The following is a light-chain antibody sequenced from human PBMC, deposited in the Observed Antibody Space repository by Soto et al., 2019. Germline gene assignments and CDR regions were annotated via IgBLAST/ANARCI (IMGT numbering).Light chain of an antibody. Sequence: NFMLTQPHSVSESPGKTVTISCTRSSGSIGSNSVQWYQQRPGSAPTTVIYEDDQRPSGVPNRFAGSIDRSSNSASLTISGLQTEDDADYYCQSYDTHTVVFGGGTKVTVL. CDR2: EDD. CDR1: SGSIGSNS. V-gene: IGLV6-57*04. J-gene: IGLJ2*01. CDR3: QSYDTHTVV.